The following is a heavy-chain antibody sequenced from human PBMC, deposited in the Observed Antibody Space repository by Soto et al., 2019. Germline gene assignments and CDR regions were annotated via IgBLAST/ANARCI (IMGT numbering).Heavy chain of an antibody. V-gene: IGHV1-69*13. CDR3: AGCWAHYYDSSGYYYRFDY. CDR1: GGTFSSYA. CDR2: IIPIFGTA. D-gene: IGHD3-22*01. Sequence: SVKVSCKASGGTFSSYAISWVRQAPGQGLEWMGGIIPIFGTANYAQKFQGRVTITADESTSTAYMELSSLRSEDTAVYYCAGCWAHYYDSSGYYYRFDYWGQGTLVTVSS. J-gene: IGHJ4*02.